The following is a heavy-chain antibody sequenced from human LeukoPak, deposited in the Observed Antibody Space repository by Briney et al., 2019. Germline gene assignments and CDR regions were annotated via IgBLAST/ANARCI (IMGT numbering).Heavy chain of an antibody. D-gene: IGHD1-14*01. J-gene: IGHJ5*02. Sequence: SETLSLTCAVYGGSFSGYYWSWIRQPPGKGLEWIGEINHSGSTYSNPSLKTRVTISVDTSKNQFSLNLTSVTAADTAVYYCARHPNQPSNTRGTLFDPWGRGTLVTVSS. CDR3: ARHPNQPSNTRGTLFDP. CDR2: INHSGST. CDR1: GGSFSGYY. V-gene: IGHV4-34*01.